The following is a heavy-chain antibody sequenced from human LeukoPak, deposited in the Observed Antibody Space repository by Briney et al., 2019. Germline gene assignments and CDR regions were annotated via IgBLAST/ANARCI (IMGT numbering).Heavy chain of an antibody. Sequence: GGSLRLPCAASGFTFSSYAMSWVRQAPGKGLEWVSAISGSGGSTYYADSVKGRFTISRDNSKNTLYLQMNSLRAEDTAVYYCAKVGTTVTTGLYYGMDVWGQGTTVTVSS. CDR2: ISGSGGST. V-gene: IGHV3-23*01. CDR1: GFTFSSYA. J-gene: IGHJ6*02. CDR3: AKVGTTVTTGLYYGMDV. D-gene: IGHD4-17*01.